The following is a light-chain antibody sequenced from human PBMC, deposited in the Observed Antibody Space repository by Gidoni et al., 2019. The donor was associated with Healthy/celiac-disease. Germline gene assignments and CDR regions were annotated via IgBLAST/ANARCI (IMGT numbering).Light chain of an antibody. Sequence: EIWMTQSPATLSVSPGERATLSCRASQGVSSNLAWYQQKPGKAPRLLIYGASTRATGIPARFSGSGSGTEFTLTISSLQSEDFAVYYCQQYNNWPFTFGPGTKVDIK. CDR3: QQYNNWPFT. CDR1: QGVSSN. CDR2: GAS. V-gene: IGKV3D-15*01. J-gene: IGKJ3*01.